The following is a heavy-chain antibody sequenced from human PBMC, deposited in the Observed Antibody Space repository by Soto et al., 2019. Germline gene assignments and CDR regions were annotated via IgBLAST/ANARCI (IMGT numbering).Heavy chain of an antibody. Sequence: QSGGSLRLSCAASGFAFSSEWMHWVRQAPGKGLVWVSRIDPYDTGITYADSVKGRFTISRDNAKNTLYLQMNSLRAEDTAVYYCTSDTFGARDSWGQGTLVTVS. CDR2: IDPYDTGI. D-gene: IGHD2-15*01. V-gene: IGHV3-74*01. CDR3: TSDTFGARDS. J-gene: IGHJ4*02. CDR1: GFAFSSEW.